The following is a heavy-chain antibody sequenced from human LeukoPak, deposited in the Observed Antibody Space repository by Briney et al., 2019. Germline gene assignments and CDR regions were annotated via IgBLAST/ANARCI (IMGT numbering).Heavy chain of an antibody. CDR1: GFTFSTYW. J-gene: IGHJ4*02. D-gene: IGHD6-13*01. Sequence: GGSLRLSCAASGFTFSTYWMSWVRQAPGKGLEWVANIKQDGSEKYYIDSVKGRFTISRDNAKNSLYLQMNSLRAEDTAMYYCARGSAGNDYWGQGTLVTVSS. CDR3: ARGSAGNDY. V-gene: IGHV3-7*01. CDR2: IKQDGSEK.